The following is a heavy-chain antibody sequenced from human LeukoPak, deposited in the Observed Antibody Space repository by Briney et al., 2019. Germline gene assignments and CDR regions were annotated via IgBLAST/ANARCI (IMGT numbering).Heavy chain of an antibody. CDR1: GYTFTSYG. D-gene: IGHD3-22*01. CDR3: ARVTNHYYHSNTNDY. V-gene: IGHV1-18*01. CDR2: ISAYNGNT. J-gene: IGHJ4*02. Sequence: ASVKVSCKASGYTFTSYGISWVRQAPGQGLEWMGWISAYNGNTNYAQKLQGRVTMTTDTSTSTAYMELRSLRSDDTAVYYCARVTNHYYHSNTNDYWGQGTLVTVSP.